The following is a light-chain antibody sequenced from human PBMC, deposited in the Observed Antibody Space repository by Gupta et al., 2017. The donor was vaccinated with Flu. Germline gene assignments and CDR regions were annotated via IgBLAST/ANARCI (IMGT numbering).Light chain of an antibody. Sequence: QSVLTQPPSVSGAPGQRVTISCTGSSSNIGAGYDVHWYQQVPGTAPKLLIFGNNNRPSGVPARLSGSKSGTSASLAITGLQADDEAEYYCQSYDNSLSGVVFGGGTKLTVL. CDR1: SSNIGAGYD. CDR3: QSYDNSLSGVV. CDR2: GNN. J-gene: IGLJ2*01. V-gene: IGLV1-40*01.